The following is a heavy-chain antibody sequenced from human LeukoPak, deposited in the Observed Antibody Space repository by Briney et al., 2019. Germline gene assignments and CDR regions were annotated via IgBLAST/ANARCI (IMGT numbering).Heavy chain of an antibody. V-gene: IGHV4-59*01. CDR1: GGSISSYY. Sequence: SETLSLTCTVSGGSISSYYWSWIRQPPGKGLEWIGYIYYSGSTNYNPSLKSRVTISVDTSKNQFSLKLSSVTAADTAVYHCARGRRYSYGIQGPFDYWGQGTLVTVSS. J-gene: IGHJ4*02. CDR3: ARGRRYSYGIQGPFDY. CDR2: IYYSGST. D-gene: IGHD5-18*01.